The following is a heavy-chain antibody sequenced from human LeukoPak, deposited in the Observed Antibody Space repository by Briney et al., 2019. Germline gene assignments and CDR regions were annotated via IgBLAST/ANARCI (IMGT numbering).Heavy chain of an antibody. D-gene: IGHD3-22*01. CDR1: GFTFSSYG. Sequence: GRSLRLSCAASGFTFSSYGMHWVRQAPGKGLEWVAVIWYDGSNEYYADSVKGRFTISRDNAKNTLYLQMNSLRAEDTAVYYCAAYYYDSQGGAFDIWGQGTMVTVSS. J-gene: IGHJ3*02. CDR3: AAYYYDSQGGAFDI. CDR2: IWYDGSNE. V-gene: IGHV3-33*03.